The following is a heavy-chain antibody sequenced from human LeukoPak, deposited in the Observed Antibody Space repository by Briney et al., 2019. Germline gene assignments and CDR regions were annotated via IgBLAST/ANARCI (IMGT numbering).Heavy chain of an antibody. CDR1: GFSFSTYA. V-gene: IGHV3-23*01. CDR3: AKELNGDY. CDR2: ISGTGGST. D-gene: IGHD3-16*01. J-gene: IGHJ4*02. Sequence: PGGSLRLSCAASGFSFSTYAMSWVRQAPGKGLEWVSGISGTGGSTYYADSVKGRFTVSRDNSKNTLYPQMNSLRAEDTAVYYCAKELNGDYWGQGTLVTVSS.